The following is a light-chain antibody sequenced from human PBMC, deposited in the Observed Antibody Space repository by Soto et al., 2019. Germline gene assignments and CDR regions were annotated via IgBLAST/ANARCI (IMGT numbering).Light chain of an antibody. Sequence: DIQMTQSPSSLSASVGDRVTITCRASQNIATHLNWYRQQPGKSPRLLIHAASTLESEVASRFSGSGSGTDFTLTIASLQAEDFATYYCQQSHSAPLTFGGGTKIDIK. CDR1: QNIATH. J-gene: IGKJ4*01. V-gene: IGKV1-39*01. CDR3: QQSHSAPLT. CDR2: AAS.